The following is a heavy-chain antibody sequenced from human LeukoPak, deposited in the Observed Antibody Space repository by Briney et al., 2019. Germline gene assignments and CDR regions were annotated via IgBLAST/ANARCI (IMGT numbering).Heavy chain of an antibody. Sequence: SETLSLTCTVSGGSISSFYWSWIRQPPGKGLEWVGYMYYGGSPNYNPSPKSRVFTSLNTSNKQLSLQLNSVTTADTAVYYCVTGRYGYGWYDHWGQGILVIVSS. D-gene: IGHD5-18*01. V-gene: IGHV4-59*13. J-gene: IGHJ5*02. CDR1: GGSISSFY. CDR2: MYYGGSP. CDR3: VTGRYGYGWYDH.